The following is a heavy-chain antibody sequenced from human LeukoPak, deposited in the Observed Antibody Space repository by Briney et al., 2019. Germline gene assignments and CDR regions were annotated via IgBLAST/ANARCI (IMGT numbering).Heavy chain of an antibody. J-gene: IGHJ5*02. CDR2: IKSDGSST. D-gene: IGHD6-6*01. Sequence: GGSLRLSCAASRFTFSSYWMHWVRQAPGKGLVWVSRIKSDGSSTDYADSVKGRFTISRDNAKNSLYLQMNSLRAEDTAVYYCARDFWRYSSSHWFDPWGQGTLVTVSS. V-gene: IGHV3-74*01. CDR1: RFTFSSYW. CDR3: ARDFWRYSSSHWFDP.